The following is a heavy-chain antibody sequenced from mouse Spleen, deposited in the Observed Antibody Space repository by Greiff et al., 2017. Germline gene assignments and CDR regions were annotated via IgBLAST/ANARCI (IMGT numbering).Heavy chain of an antibody. J-gene: IGHJ4*01. Sequence: VQLKESGPGLVKPSQSLSLTCSVTGYSITSGYYWNWIRQFPGNKLEWMGYISYDGSNNYNPSLKNRISITRDTSKNQFFLKLNSVTTEDTAKYYCARVSYGSSYGAMDYWGQGTSVTVSS. D-gene: IGHD1-1*01. CDR2: ISYDGSN. CDR1: GYSITSGYY. V-gene: IGHV3-6*01. CDR3: ARVSYGSSYGAMDY.